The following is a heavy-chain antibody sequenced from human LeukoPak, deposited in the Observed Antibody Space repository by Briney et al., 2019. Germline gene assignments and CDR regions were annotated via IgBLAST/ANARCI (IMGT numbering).Heavy chain of an antibody. CDR3: AKDHNNVWFGGLFHY. D-gene: IGHD3-10*01. CDR2: ISGSGGST. Sequence: GGSLRLSCAASGFTFSSYAMSWVRQAPGKGLGWVSAISGSGGSTYYADSVKGRFTISRDNSKNTLYLQMNSLRAEDTAVYYCAKDHNNVWFGGLFHYWGQGTLVTVSS. CDR1: GFTFSSYA. V-gene: IGHV3-23*01. J-gene: IGHJ4*02.